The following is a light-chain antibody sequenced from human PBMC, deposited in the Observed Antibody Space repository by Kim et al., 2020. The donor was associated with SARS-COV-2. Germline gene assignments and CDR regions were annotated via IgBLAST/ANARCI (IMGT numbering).Light chain of an antibody. CDR3: QQYDNRPHT. CDR2: GVA. J-gene: IGKJ2*01. CDR1: QSVSGNQ. Sequence: LSPGEAAPLTCRASQSVSGNQLAWYQLRRGQAPRLLMYGVAARAPGIPDRFSVSGSGTEFVLTISRLEREDFALYYCQQYDNRPHTFGQGTKLEI. V-gene: IGKV3-20*01.